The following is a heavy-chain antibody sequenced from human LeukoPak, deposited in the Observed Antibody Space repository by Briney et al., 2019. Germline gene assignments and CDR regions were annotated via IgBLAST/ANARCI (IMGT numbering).Heavy chain of an antibody. J-gene: IGHJ4*02. CDR3: TKDPPLTGGVYSAH. Sequence: GGSLRLSCVVSGIIFRDAWMNWVRQTPGKGLEWVGLIKSKVDGGTIDYAAPVKGRFTISRDDSKNTLYLQMSSLKIEDTAMYYCTKDPPLTGGVYSAHWGPGTLVTVSS. D-gene: IGHD7-27*01. CDR2: IKSKVDGGTI. V-gene: IGHV3-15*07. CDR1: GIIFRDAW.